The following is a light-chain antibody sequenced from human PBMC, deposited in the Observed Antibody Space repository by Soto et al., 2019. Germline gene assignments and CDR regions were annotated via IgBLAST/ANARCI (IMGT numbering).Light chain of an antibody. CDR3: QNVDSAPQT. CDR1: QGIRHY. V-gene: IGKV1-27*01. J-gene: IGKJ1*01. Sequence: DIQMTQHTYSLSASVGDRVTITCRASQGIRHYLAWYQQKPGKVPKLLIYEASNLQSGVPSRFRGGGSGTEFTLTISSLQPEDVATYYCQNVDSAPQTFGQGTKVDI. CDR2: EAS.